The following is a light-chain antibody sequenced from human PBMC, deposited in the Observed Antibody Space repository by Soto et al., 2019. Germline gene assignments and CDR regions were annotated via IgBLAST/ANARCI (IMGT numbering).Light chain of an antibody. CDR3: LQYGSSPFT. CDR1: QTVSGSY. Sequence: EIVLTQSPGTLSLSPGERATLSCGASQTVSGSYLAWYQQKPGQAPRLLIHGATNMATGIPYWLSGSRSGTDFSLTISRLEPEDSAVYYCLQYGSSPFTFGPGTKVEIK. V-gene: IGKV3-20*01. CDR2: GAT. J-gene: IGKJ3*01.